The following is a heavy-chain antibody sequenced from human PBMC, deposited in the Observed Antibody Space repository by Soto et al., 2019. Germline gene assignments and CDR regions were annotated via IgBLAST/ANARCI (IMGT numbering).Heavy chain of an antibody. CDR2: IKKDGGET. J-gene: IGHJ6*02. Sequence: XVCLRLSFAACGFIFSSYCMSWVRQAPGKGLEWVATIKKDGGETYSVDSVKGRFTISRDNAENSLYLQMNSLRDEDTAVYFCATTLFALRGAPNYYGMDVWGQGTTVTVSS. D-gene: IGHD3-10*02. CDR1: GFIFSSYC. V-gene: IGHV3-7*03. CDR3: ATTLFALRGAPNYYGMDV.